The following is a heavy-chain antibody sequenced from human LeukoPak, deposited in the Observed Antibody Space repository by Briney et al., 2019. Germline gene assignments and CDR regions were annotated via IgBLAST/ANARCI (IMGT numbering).Heavy chain of an antibody. CDR3: AVVDSSGWYCHDY. J-gene: IGHJ1*01. D-gene: IGHD6-19*01. CDR1: GFTFGDYA. CDR2: IRSKAYGGTT. Sequence: AGGSLRLSCTTSGFTFGDYAMTWFRQAPGKGLEWVGFIRSKAYGGTTDYAASVKGRFTISRDISKNTLYLQMNSLRAEDTAVYYCAVVDSSGWYCHDYWGQGTLVTVSS. V-gene: IGHV3-49*03.